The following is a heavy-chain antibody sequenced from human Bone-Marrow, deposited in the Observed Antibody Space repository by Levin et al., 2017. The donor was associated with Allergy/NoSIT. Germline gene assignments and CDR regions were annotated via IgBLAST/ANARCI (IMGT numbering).Heavy chain of an antibody. CDR3: ASYIAVAGGGYYYYYYMDV. J-gene: IGHJ6*03. D-gene: IGHD6-19*01. CDR2: ISAYNGNT. V-gene: IGHV1-18*01. Sequence: GGSLRLSCKASGYTFTSYGISWVRQAPGQGLEWMGWISAYNGNTNYAQKLQGRVTMTTDTSTSTAYMELRSLRSDDTAVYYCASYIAVAGGGYYYYYYMDVWGEGTTVTVSS. CDR1: GYTFTSYG.